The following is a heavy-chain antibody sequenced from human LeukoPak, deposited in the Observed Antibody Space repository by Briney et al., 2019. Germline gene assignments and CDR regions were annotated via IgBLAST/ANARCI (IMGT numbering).Heavy chain of an antibody. CDR2: ISTSGGYL. V-gene: IGHV3-21*01. D-gene: IGHD1-26*01. Sequence: GGSLRLSCAASGFTFSTYTMNWVRQAPGKGLEWVSSISTSGGYLYYADSVKDRFTTSRDNAKNSLYLQMNSLRAEDTAVYYCARSYLDAFDIWGQGTMVTVSS. CDR1: GFTFSTYT. J-gene: IGHJ3*02. CDR3: ARSYLDAFDI.